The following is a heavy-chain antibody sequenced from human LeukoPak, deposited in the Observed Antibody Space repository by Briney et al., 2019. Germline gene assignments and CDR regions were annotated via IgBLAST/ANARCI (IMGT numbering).Heavy chain of an antibody. CDR1: GYAFTHHG. D-gene: IGHD3-10*01. CDR2: ISADNGDT. V-gene: IGHV1-18*01. J-gene: IGHJ5*01. Sequence: ASVKVSCKASGYAFTHHGINWVRQAPGQGLEWMRWISADNGDTKYAQKFQGRVTMTTDTSTSTAYMELRSLRSDDTAVFYCARDLGGSGDLLMFNWFDSWGQGTLVTVSS. CDR3: ARDLGGSGDLLMFNWFDS.